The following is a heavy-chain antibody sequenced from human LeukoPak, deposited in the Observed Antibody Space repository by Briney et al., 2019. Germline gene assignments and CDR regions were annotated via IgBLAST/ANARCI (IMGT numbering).Heavy chain of an antibody. CDR1: GGSISSYY. CDR2: IYTSGST. D-gene: IGHD3-10*01. Sequence: SETLSLTCTVSGGSISSYYWSWIRQPAGKGLECIGRIYTSGSTNYNPSLKSRVTMSVDTSKNQFSLKLSSVTAADTAVYYCARDTGNNYYGSGSYYDYWGQGTLVTVSS. J-gene: IGHJ4*02. CDR3: ARDTGNNYYGSGSYYDY. V-gene: IGHV4-4*07.